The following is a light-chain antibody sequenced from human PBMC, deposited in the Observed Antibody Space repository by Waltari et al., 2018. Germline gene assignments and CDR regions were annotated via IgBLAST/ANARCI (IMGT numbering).Light chain of an antibody. CDR1: SGSLSSTSY. CDR3: VIYMGSGIWV. Sequence: QTVVTQEPSLSVSPGETVTLTCAFSSGSLSSTSYPSGYQQRPGQATRTLVYKTNIRSSGVPDRFSGSVLGNKAALTITGAQADDESDDYCVIYMGSGIWVFGGGTKLTVL. V-gene: IGLV8-61*01. CDR2: KTN. J-gene: IGLJ3*02.